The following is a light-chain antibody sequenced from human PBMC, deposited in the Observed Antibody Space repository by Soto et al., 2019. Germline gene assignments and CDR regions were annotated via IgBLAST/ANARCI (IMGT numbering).Light chain of an antibody. V-gene: IGKV1-39*01. CDR1: QSISSY. CDR2: AAS. CDR3: QQSYSTPRT. J-gene: IGKJ4*01. Sequence: DIQMTQSPSSLSASVGDRVTITCRASQSISSYLNWYQQKPGKAPKLLIYAASSLQSGVPSRFSGSGSGTDFTLTISSLQPVDFATYYCQQSYSTPRTFGGGTKVDIK.